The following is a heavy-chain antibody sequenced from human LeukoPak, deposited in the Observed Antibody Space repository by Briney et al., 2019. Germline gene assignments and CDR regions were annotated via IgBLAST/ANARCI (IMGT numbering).Heavy chain of an antibody. CDR3: ARVLLSRAFDI. D-gene: IGHD1-26*01. V-gene: IGHV4-39*07. CDR2: IYYSGST. Sequence: PSETLSLTCTVSGGSISSSSYYWGWIRRPPGKGLEWIGNIYYSGSTYYNPSLKSRVTISVDTSKNQFSLKLSSVTAADTAVYYCARVLLSRAFDIWGQGTMVTVSS. CDR1: GGSISSSSYY. J-gene: IGHJ3*02.